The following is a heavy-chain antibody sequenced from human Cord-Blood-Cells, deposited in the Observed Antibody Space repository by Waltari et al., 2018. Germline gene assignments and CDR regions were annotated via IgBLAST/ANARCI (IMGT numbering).Heavy chain of an antibody. J-gene: IGHJ4*02. V-gene: IGHV3-30*02. CDR2: IRYDGSNK. Sequence: QVQLVESGGGVVQPGGSLRLSCAASGFTFSSYGMHWVRQAPGKGLEWVAFIRYDGSNKYYADSGKGRFTISRDNSKNTLYLQMNSLRAEDTAVYYCAKDSSLYSNYEDYWGQGTLVTVSS. CDR1: GFTFSSYG. CDR3: AKDSSLYSNYEDY. D-gene: IGHD4-4*01.